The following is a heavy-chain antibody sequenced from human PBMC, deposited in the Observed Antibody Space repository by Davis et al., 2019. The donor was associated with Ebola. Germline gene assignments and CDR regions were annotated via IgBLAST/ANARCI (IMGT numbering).Heavy chain of an antibody. CDR3: ARDSITGTTARSDY. V-gene: IGHV3-30-3*01. J-gene: IGHJ4*02. CDR2: ISYDGSNK. CDR1: GFTFSSYA. D-gene: IGHD1-7*01. Sequence: GESLKISCAASGFTFSSYAMHWVRQAPGKGLEWVAVISYDGSNKYYADSVKGRFTISRDNAKNSLYLQMNSLRAEDTAVYYCARDSITGTTARSDYWGQGTLVTVSS.